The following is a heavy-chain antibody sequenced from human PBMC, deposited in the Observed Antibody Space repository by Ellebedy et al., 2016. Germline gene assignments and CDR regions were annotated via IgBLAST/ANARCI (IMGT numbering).Heavy chain of an antibody. Sequence: ASVEVSCXASGYTFTSYDISWLRQATGQGLEWMGWINPNNGNTGYAQKFQGRVTMTRNTSISTAYMELSSLRSEDTAVYYCARPPDYRYFYYYGMDVWGQGTTVTVSS. J-gene: IGHJ6*02. CDR3: ARPPDYRYFYYYGMDV. D-gene: IGHD4/OR15-4a*01. CDR1: GYTFTSYD. CDR2: INPNNGNT. V-gene: IGHV1-8*01.